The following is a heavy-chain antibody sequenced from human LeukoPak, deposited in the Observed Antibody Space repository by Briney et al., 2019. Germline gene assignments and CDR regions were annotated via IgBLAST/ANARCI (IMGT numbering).Heavy chain of an antibody. Sequence: SQTLSLTCAISGDSVSSNSAAWNWIRQSPSRDREWLGRTYYRSKWYNDYAVSVKSRITINTDTSKNQFSLQLNSVTPEDTAVYYCVSSFKSETGTMSGFDPWGQGTLVTVSS. CDR2: TYYRSKWYN. CDR3: VSSFKSETGTMSGFDP. CDR1: GDSVSSNSAA. V-gene: IGHV6-1*01. D-gene: IGHD1-1*01. J-gene: IGHJ5*02.